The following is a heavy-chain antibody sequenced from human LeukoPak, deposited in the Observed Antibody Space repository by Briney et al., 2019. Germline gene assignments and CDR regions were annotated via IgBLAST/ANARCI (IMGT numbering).Heavy chain of an antibody. CDR3: ARGEVGEFDH. Sequence: NPSDTLSLTCTVSVGSISNYYWSWLPHPPGKGLEWIGYVYYSGSTTYNPSLKSRVTISVDTSKNQISLKLSSVTAADTAVYYCARGEVGEFDHWGQGTLVTVSS. V-gene: IGHV4-59*07. CDR1: VGSISNYY. J-gene: IGHJ4*02. CDR2: VYYSGST. D-gene: IGHD1-26*01.